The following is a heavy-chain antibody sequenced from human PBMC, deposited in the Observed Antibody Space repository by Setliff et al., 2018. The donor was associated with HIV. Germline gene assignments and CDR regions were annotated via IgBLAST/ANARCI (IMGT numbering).Heavy chain of an antibody. CDR3: ARGRSNMVRYFDL. CDR2: IKQDGSEK. J-gene: IGHJ4*02. Sequence: GGSLRLSCAASGFTFSSYWMSWVRQAPGKGLEWVANIKQDGSEKYYVDSVKGRFTISRDNAKNSLYLQMNSLRAEDTAVYYCARGRSNMVRYFDLWGQGTLVTVS. V-gene: IGHV3-7*01. D-gene: IGHD2-8*01. CDR1: GFTFSSYW.